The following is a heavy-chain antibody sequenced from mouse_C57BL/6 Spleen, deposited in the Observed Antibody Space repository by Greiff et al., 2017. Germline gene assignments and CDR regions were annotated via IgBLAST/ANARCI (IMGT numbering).Heavy chain of an antibody. V-gene: IGHV1-26*01. D-gene: IGHD2-4*01. J-gene: IGHJ1*03. CDR2: INPNNGGT. CDR1: GYTFTDYY. CDR3: ARERDYDEWYFDV. Sequence: EVQLQQSGPELVQPGASVKISCKASGYTFTDYYMNWVKQSHGKSLEWIGDINPNNGGTSYNQKFKGKATLTVDKSSSTAYMELRSLTSEDSAVYYCARERDYDEWYFDVWGTGTTVTVSS.